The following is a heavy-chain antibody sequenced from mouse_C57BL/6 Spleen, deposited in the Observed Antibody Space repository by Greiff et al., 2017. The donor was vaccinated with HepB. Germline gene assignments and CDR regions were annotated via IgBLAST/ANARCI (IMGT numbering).Heavy chain of an antibody. CDR3: ARSGYYRYFDV. V-gene: IGHV1-26*01. D-gene: IGHD2-2*01. CDR2: INPNNGGT. J-gene: IGHJ1*03. CDR1: GYTFTDYY. Sequence: VQLQQSGPELVKPGASVKISCKASGYTFTDYYMNWVKQSHGKSLEWIGDINPNNGGTSYNQKFKGKATLTVDKSSSTAYMELRSLTSEDSAVYYCARSGYYRYFDVWGTGTTVTVSS.